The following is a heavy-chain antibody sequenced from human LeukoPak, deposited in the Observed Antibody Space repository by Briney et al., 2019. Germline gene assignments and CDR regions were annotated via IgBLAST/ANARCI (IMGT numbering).Heavy chain of an antibody. V-gene: IGHV3-15*01. J-gene: IGHJ4*02. D-gene: IGHD1-1*01. CDR2: VKSKTDGGTT. CDR1: GFIFSNDW. CDR3: ARDPIKGINWRGQRGDYFDY. Sequence: GGFLRLSCAASGFIFSNDWMNWVRQAPGKGLEWVGRVKSKTDGGTTDYAAPVKGKFTISRDDSKNTLYLQMNSLRAEDTAVYYCARDPIKGINWRGQRGDYFDYWGQGTLVTVSS.